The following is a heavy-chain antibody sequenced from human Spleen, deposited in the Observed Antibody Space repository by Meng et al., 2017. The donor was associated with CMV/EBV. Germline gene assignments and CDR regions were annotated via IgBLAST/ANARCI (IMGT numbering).Heavy chain of an antibody. D-gene: IGHD2-2*01. J-gene: IGHJ6*02. V-gene: IGHV3-74*01. CDR2: INGDGSNT. CDR1: GFSFSSYG. CDR3: ARDLVPPYYGMDV. Sequence: GESLKISCAASGFSFSSYGMHWVRQAPGKGLVWVSRINGDGSNTNYADSVKGRFTISRDNAKNTLYLQMNSLRAEDTAVYYCARDLVPPYYGMDVWGQGTTVTVSS.